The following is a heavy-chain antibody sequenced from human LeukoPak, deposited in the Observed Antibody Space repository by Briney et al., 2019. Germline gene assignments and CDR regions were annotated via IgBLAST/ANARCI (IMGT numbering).Heavy chain of an antibody. CDR1: GFIFSSHG. CDR3: ARDAYCGGDCYYRSEPVDY. J-gene: IGHJ4*02. V-gene: IGHV3-48*01. D-gene: IGHD2-21*02. Sequence: GGSLRLSCAASGFIFSSHGMNWVRQAPGKGLEWGSYISSSSSTIYYADSVKGRFTISRDNAKNSLYLQMNSLRAEDTAVYYCARDAYCGGDCYYRSEPVDYWGQGTLVTVSS. CDR2: ISSSSSTI.